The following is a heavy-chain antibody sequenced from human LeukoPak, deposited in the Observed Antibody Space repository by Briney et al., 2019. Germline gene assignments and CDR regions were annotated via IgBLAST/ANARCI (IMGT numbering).Heavy chain of an antibody. D-gene: IGHD2-2*01. CDR3: ARDSVVPAAIFNY. CDR2: INPNSGGT. J-gene: IGHJ4*02. Sequence: ASVKVSCKASGYTFTGYYMHWVRQAPGQGLEWMGWINPNSGGTNYAQKFQGRVTMTRDTSISTAYMELSRLRSDDTAVYYCARDSVVPAAIFNYWGQGTLVTVSS. CDR1: GYTFTGYY. V-gene: IGHV1-2*02.